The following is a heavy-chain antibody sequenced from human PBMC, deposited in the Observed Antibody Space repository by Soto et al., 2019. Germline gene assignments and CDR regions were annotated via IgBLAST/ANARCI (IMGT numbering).Heavy chain of an antibody. CDR1: GFSFSSYN. V-gene: IGHV3-48*02. CDR2: ISSGGGTI. D-gene: IGHD6-6*01. Sequence: EVQLVESGGGLVQPGGSLRLSCAASGFSFSSYNMDWVRQAPGTGLEWVAYISSGGGTIYYADSVKGRFTIARDNAKNLLYLQMHDLRDDDTAVYYCARVTGSSSSSDDFWGQGTLVTVSA. CDR3: ARVTGSSSSSDDF. J-gene: IGHJ4*02.